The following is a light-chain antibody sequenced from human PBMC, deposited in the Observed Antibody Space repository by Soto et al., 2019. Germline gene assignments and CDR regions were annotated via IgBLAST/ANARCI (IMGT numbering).Light chain of an antibody. V-gene: IGKV3-15*01. CDR2: AVS. CDR1: QSVSSN. J-gene: IGKJ1*01. Sequence: EIMMTQSPGTLSASPGERATLSCRASQSVSSNLAWYQQKPGQAPRLLIYAVSTRATGIPARFSGSGSGTGFTLTISSLQSEDFAVSYCQQYNKWPLTFGQGTKVEIK. CDR3: QQYNKWPLT.